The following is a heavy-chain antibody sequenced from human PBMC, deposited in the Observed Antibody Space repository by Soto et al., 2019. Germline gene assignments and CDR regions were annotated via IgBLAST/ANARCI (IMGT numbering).Heavy chain of an antibody. CDR1: DGSITEYH. J-gene: IGHJ4*02. V-gene: IGHV4-59*08. CDR2: VSYSGSS. D-gene: IGHD1-26*01. Sequence: SETLSLTCSVSDGSITEYHWNWIRRPPGKGLEWIGYVSYSGSSNYNPALKNRVAVSSDTSKNQFFLKLNSVTAADTVVYYCTRLRYHGAFDYWGKGILVTVSS. CDR3: TRLRYHGAFDY.